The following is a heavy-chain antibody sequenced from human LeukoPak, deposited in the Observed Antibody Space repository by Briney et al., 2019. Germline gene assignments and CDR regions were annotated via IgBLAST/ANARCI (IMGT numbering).Heavy chain of an antibody. Sequence: SETPSLTCTVSGGSISSSSYYWGWIRQPPGKGLEWIGYIYHSGSTYYNPSLKSRVTISVDRSKNQFSLKLSSVTAADTAVYYCARWHCSGGSCYFDYWGQGTLVTVSS. CDR2: IYHSGST. CDR1: GGSISSSSYY. J-gene: IGHJ4*02. CDR3: ARWHCSGGSCYFDY. D-gene: IGHD2-15*01. V-gene: IGHV4-30-2*01.